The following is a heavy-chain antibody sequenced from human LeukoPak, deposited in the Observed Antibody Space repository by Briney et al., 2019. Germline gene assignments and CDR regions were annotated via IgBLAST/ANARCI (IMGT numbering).Heavy chain of an antibody. CDR3: AKDRPIYSGYGIQNYFDY. D-gene: IGHD5-12*01. CDR1: GFTFSSYS. CDR2: ISYDGSNK. J-gene: IGHJ4*02. Sequence: GGSLRLSCAASGFTFSSYSMNWVRQAPGKGLEWVAVISYDGSNKYYADSVKGRFTISRDNSKNTLYLQMNSLRAEDTAVYYCAKDRPIYSGYGIQNYFDYRGQGTLVTVSS. V-gene: IGHV3-30*18.